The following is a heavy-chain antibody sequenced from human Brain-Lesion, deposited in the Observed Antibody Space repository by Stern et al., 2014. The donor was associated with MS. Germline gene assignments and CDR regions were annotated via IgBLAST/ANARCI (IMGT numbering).Heavy chain of an antibody. CDR1: GYIFTGYY. V-gene: IGHV1-2*02. Sequence: DQLVDSGAEVKKPGASVKVSCKTSGYIFTGYYIHWGRQAPGQGLEWMAWINPNTGGTKYAQKFQGRVTMSRDTSISTAYVELSSLTSDDTAVYYCARDQRGITIFGVVTDYYYLGMDVWGQGTTVTVSS. CDR3: ARDQRGITIFGVVTDYYYLGMDV. J-gene: IGHJ6*02. CDR2: INPNTGGT. D-gene: IGHD3-3*01.